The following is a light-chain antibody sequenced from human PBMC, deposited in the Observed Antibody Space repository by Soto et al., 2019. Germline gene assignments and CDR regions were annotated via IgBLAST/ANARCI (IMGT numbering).Light chain of an antibody. CDR1: QSVSSN. J-gene: IGKJ2*01. CDR3: QHYNNWPPYT. Sequence: EIVMTQSPATLSVSPGERATLSCRASQSVSSNFAWYQQKTGQAPRLLIYGASTRAPGIPARFSGSGSGTDFTLTISSLQSEDFALYYCQHYNNWPPYTFGQGTKLEIK. CDR2: GAS. V-gene: IGKV3-15*01.